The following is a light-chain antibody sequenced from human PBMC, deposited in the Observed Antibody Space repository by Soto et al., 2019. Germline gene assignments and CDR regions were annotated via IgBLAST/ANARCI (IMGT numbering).Light chain of an antibody. CDR3: QTWGTGIVV. V-gene: IGLV4-69*01. CDR1: SGHSSYA. Sequence: QRVLTQSPSASASLGASVKLTCTLSSGHSSYAIAWHQQQPEKGPRYLIKLNSDGSHRKGDGIPDRFSGSSSGAERYRTISSLQSEDEADYYCQTWGTGIVVFGGGTKLTVL. J-gene: IGLJ2*01. CDR2: LNSDGSH.